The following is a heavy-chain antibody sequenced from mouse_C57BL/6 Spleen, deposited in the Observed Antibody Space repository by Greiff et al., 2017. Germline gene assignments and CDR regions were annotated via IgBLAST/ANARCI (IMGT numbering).Heavy chain of an antibody. CDR1: GYAFSSSW. CDR2: IYPGDGDT. CDR3: APYGSSSFAY. Sequence: QVQLKESGPELVKPGASVKISCKASGYAFSSSWMNWVKQRPGKGLEWIGRIYPGDGDTNYNGKFKGKATLTADKSSSTAYMQLSSLTSEDSAVYFCAPYGSSSFAYWGQGTLVTVSA. V-gene: IGHV1-82*01. J-gene: IGHJ3*01. D-gene: IGHD1-1*01.